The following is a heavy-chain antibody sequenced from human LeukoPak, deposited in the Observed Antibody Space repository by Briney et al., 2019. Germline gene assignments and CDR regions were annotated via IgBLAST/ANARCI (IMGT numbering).Heavy chain of an antibody. Sequence: GESLRISRKGSGYSFTNYWISWVRQVPGKGLEWMGRIDPSDSYTNYGPSFQGHLTISADKSISTAYLQWSSLKASDTAMYYCARALRITFGGGRGAFDIWGQGTMVTVSS. CDR3: ARALRITFGGGRGAFDI. J-gene: IGHJ3*02. D-gene: IGHD3-16*01. CDR2: IDPSDSYT. V-gene: IGHV5-10-1*01. CDR1: GYSFTNYW.